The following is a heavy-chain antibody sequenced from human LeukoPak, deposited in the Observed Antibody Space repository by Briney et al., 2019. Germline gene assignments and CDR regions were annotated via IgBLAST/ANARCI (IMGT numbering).Heavy chain of an antibody. D-gene: IGHD6-19*01. CDR2: INPSSGGT. CDR3: ARALSSGWSRDAFDI. J-gene: IGHJ3*02. V-gene: IGHV1-2*04. CDR1: GYTFTGYY. Sequence: ASVKVSCKASGYTFTGYYMHWVRQAPGQGLEWMGWINPSSGGTNYAQKFQGWVTMTRDTSISTAYMELSRLRSDDTAVYYCARALSSGWSRDAFDIWGQGTMVTVSS.